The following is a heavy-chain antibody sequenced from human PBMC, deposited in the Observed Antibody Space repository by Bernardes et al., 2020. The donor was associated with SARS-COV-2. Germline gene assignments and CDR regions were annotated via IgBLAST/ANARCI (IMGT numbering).Heavy chain of an antibody. CDR1: GLTFSTYA. D-gene: IGHD2-2*01. Sequence: GGSLRLSCAASGLTFSTYAMSWVRQAPGKGLEWVSAISGSGGSTYYADSVKGRFTISRDNSKDTLYLQMDSLRAEDTAVYYCAKSQLVLPNYFDYWGQGTLVTVA. V-gene: IGHV3-23*01. CDR2: ISGSGGST. CDR3: AKSQLVLPNYFDY. J-gene: IGHJ4*02.